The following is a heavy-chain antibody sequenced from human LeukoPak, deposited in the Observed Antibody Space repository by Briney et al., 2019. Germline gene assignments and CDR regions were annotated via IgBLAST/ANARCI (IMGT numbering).Heavy chain of an antibody. CDR1: GGSISSYY. CDR2: IYYSGST. J-gene: IGHJ3*02. CDR3: ARGGGIVVVPAAIVDAFEI. Sequence: PSETLSLTCTVSGGSISSYYWSWLRQPPGKGLEWIGYIYYSGSTNYNPSLKSRVTISVDTSKNQFSLKLSSVTAAHTAVYYCARGGGIVVVPAAIVDAFEIWGQGTMVTVSS. V-gene: IGHV4-59*01. D-gene: IGHD2-2*01.